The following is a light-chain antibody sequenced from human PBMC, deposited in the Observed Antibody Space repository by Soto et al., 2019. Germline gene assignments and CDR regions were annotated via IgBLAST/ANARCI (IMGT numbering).Light chain of an antibody. CDR2: GAS. J-gene: IGKJ2*01. CDR1: QNVSSN. CDR3: QQYNNWPPYT. V-gene: IGKV3-15*01. Sequence: EIVMTQSPATLSVSPGERATLSCRASQNVSSNLAWYQHKPGQAPRLLIYGASTRATGIPARFSGSGSGTEFTLTISSLQSEDFAVYYCQQYNNWPPYTFGQGNKLEIK.